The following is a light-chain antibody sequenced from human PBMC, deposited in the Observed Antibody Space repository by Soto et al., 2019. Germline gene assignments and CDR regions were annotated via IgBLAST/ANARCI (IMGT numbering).Light chain of an antibody. CDR3: QQYNNWPPYMYT. CDR1: QSVSSN. V-gene: IGKV3-15*01. Sequence: EIVMTQSPATLSVSTGERATLSCRASQSVSSNLAWYQQKPGQAPRLLIFGASTRATGIPARFSGSGSGTEFTLAISSLQSEDFAVYYCQQYNNWPPYMYTFGQGTKLEI. CDR2: GAS. J-gene: IGKJ2*01.